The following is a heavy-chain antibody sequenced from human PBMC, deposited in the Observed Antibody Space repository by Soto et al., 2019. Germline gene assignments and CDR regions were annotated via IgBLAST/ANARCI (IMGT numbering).Heavy chain of an antibody. CDR1: GFTFSSYG. J-gene: IGHJ3*02. D-gene: IGHD3-3*01. V-gene: IGHV3-30*18. CDR3: AKGIRITIFGADAFDI. CDR2: ISYDGSNK. Sequence: GGSLRLSCAASGFTFSSYGMHWVRQAPGKGLEWVAVISYDGSNKYYADSVKGRFTISRDNSKNTLYLQMNSLRAEDTAVYYCAKGIRITIFGADAFDIWGQGTMVTVSS.